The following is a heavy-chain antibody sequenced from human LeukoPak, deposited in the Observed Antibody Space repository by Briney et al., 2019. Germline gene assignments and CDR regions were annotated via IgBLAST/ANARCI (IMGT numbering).Heavy chain of an antibody. J-gene: IGHJ4*02. CDR2: IYYSGST. CDR1: GGSISSGGYY. Sequence: PSETLSLTCTVSGGSISSGGYYWSWIRQHPGKGLEWIGYIYYSGSTYYNPSLKSRVTISVDTSKNQFSLKLSSVTAADTAVYYCARGGRTRTTSPLFDYWGQGTLVTVSS. V-gene: IGHV4-31*03. CDR3: ARGGRTRTTSPLFDY. D-gene: IGHD1-14*01.